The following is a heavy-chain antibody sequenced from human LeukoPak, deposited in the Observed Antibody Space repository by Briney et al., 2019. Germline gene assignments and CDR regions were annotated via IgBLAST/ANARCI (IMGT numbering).Heavy chain of an antibody. CDR2: IYTCGST. CDR3: AGEEDHDRRFDS. J-gene: IGHJ4*02. D-gene: IGHD1-14*01. V-gene: IGHV4-61*02. CDR1: GGSLSSQSHY. Sequence: PSQTLSLTCTVSGGSLSSQSHYCSWIRQPAGKGLEWIGRIYTCGSTNYNPSLKSRVTMSVDTSKSQFSLKLTSVTAADTAVYYCAGEEDHDRRFDSWGQGTLVTVSS.